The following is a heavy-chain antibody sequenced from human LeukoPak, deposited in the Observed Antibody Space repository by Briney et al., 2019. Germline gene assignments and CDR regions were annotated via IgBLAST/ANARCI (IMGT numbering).Heavy chain of an antibody. J-gene: IGHJ6*03. D-gene: IGHD3-22*01. CDR3: ARCQVNSAYYSRYYHYYMDV. Sequence: SETLSLTCAGSAVSISSYYWSWIRQPPGKGLEWIGYIYASGSTSYNPSLESRLTISVDTSKNQFSLNLSSVTAADTAMYYCARCQVNSAYYSRYYHYYMDVWGKGTTVTVSS. CDR2: IYASGST. V-gene: IGHV4-4*09. CDR1: AVSISSYY.